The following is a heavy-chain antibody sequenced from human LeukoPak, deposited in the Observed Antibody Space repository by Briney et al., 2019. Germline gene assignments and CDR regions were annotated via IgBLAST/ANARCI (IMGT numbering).Heavy chain of an antibody. CDR3: AKDKRYSGYDPFDY. V-gene: IGHV3-43*02. CDR1: GFTFDDYA. Sequence: RGSLRLSCAASGFTFDDYAMHWVRQAPGKGLEWVSLISGDGGSTYYADSVKGRFTISRDNSKNSLYLQMNSLRTEDTALYYCAKDKRYSGYDPFDYWGHGTLVTVSS. CDR2: ISGDGGST. D-gene: IGHD5-12*01. J-gene: IGHJ4*01.